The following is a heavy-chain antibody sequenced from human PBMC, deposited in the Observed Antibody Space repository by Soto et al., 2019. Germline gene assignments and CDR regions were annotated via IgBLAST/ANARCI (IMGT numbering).Heavy chain of an antibody. CDR2: IYYSGST. D-gene: IGHD1-7*01. CDR1: GGSISSGDYY. J-gene: IGHJ3*02. CDR3: ARDRTGTRGGAFDI. V-gene: IGHV4-30-4*01. Sequence: PSETLSLTCTGSGGSISSGDYYWSWIRQPPGKGLEWIGYIYYSGSTYYNPSLKSRVTISVDTSKNQFSLKLSSVTAADTAVYYCARDRTGTRGGAFDIWGQGTMVTVSS.